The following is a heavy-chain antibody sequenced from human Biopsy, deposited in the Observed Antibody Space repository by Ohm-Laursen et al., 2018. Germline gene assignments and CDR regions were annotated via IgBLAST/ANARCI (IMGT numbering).Heavy chain of an antibody. J-gene: IGHJ2*01. D-gene: IGHD3-22*01. CDR1: GDSISSYY. CDR2: VYYTGST. CDR3: ARDRGYYSDRTVPGYFDL. Sequence: ETLSLTCTVSGDSISSYYWSWIRQPPGKGLGGMGYVYYTGSTDYNPSLQGRVTISVDTSKNHFSLRLRSVTPADTAIYYCARDRGYYSDRTVPGYFDLWGRGTLVTVSS. V-gene: IGHV4-59*01.